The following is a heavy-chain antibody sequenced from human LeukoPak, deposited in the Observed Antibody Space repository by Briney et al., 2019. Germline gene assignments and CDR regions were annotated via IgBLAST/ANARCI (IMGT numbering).Heavy chain of an antibody. D-gene: IGHD6-19*01. Sequence: GSLRLSCAASGFTFSSYAMTWVRQPPGKGLEWIGTIYYSGSTYYNASLKSRVTISVDTSKNQFSLKLSSVTAADTAVYYCASSGWYLLPGVYWGQGTLVTVSS. J-gene: IGHJ4*02. V-gene: IGHV4-39*01. CDR3: ASSGWYLLPGVY. CDR2: IYYSGST. CDR1: GFTFSSYA.